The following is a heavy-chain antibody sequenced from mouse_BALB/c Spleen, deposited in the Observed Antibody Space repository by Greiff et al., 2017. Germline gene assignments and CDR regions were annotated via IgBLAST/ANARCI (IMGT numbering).Heavy chain of an antibody. D-gene: IGHD2-14*01. CDR3: ERGASMGTSGGLAY. CDR1: GYTFTDYW. V-gene: IGHV1-69*01. Sequence: QVQLQQPGAELVMPGESVKMSCKASGYTFTDYWVRWVKQRPGQGLEWIGAIDTSDSYTSYNQKFKGKTTLTGDESSSTAYMQLSSLTSEDTAVYYCERGASMGTSGGLAYWGEGTLVTVSA. CDR2: IDTSDSYT. J-gene: IGHJ3*01.